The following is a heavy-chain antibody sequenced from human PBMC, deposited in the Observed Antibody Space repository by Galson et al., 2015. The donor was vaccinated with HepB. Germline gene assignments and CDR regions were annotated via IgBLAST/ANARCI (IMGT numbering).Heavy chain of an antibody. J-gene: IGHJ4*02. V-gene: IGHV3-30*03. Sequence: SLRLSCAASGFTFSSYGMHWVRQAPGKGLEWVAIISYDGSNKYYADSVKGRFTISRDNSKNTLYLQMNSLRAEDTAVYYCARLEEWLLSFDYWGQGTLVTVSS. CDR3: ARLEEWLLSFDY. D-gene: IGHD3-3*01. CDR2: ISYDGSNK. CDR1: GFTFSSYG.